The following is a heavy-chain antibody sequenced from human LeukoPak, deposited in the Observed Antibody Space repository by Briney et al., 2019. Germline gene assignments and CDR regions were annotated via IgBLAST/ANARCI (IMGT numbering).Heavy chain of an antibody. CDR2: IYTGGST. Sequence: PRGSLRLSWAASGFTLSSNYMSWVRQAPGKGLEWVSVIYTGGSTYYADSVKGRFTISRDNSKNPLYLQINDLRAEHPAVHSFPIGVARWYYFDCWGQGTLVTVSS. J-gene: IGHJ4*02. D-gene: IGHD5-12*01. V-gene: IGHV3-66*01. CDR1: GFTLSSNY. CDR3: PIGVARWYYFDC.